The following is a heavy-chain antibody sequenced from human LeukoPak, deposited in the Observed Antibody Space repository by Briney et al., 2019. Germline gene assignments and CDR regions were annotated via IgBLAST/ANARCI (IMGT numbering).Heavy chain of an antibody. J-gene: IGHJ4*02. D-gene: IGHD6-13*01. CDR1: GFTFSSYS. Sequence: WGSLRLSCAASGFTFSSYSMNWVRQAPGKGLEWVSSISSSSSYIYYADSVKGRFTNSRDNAKNSLYLQMNSLRAEDTAVYYCARVPPSSSSLDYWGQGTLVTVSS. V-gene: IGHV3-21*01. CDR3: ARVPPSSSSLDY. CDR2: ISSSSSYI.